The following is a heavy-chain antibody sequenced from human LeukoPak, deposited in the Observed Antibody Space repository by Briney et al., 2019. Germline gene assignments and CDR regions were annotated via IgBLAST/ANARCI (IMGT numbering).Heavy chain of an antibody. D-gene: IGHD3-3*01. Sequence: ASVKVSCKASGYTFTSYDMNWVRQATGQGLEWMGWMNPNSGNTGYAQKFQGRVTITRNTSISTAYMELSSLRSEDTAVYYCARGKRITIFGVVTAYWYFDLWGRGTLVTVSS. CDR3: ARGKRITIFGVVTAYWYFDL. J-gene: IGHJ2*01. V-gene: IGHV1-8*03. CDR2: MNPNSGNT. CDR1: GYTFTSYD.